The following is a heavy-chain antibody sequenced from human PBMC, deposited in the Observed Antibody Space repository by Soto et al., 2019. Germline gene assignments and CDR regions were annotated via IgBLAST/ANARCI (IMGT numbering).Heavy chain of an antibody. CDR2: ISGYNGNT. Sequence: QVQLVQSGAEVKKPGASVKVSCKASGYTFTSDDISWVRQPPGQGLEWMGWISGYNGNTNYAQKLQGRVTMTTDTSTRTAYMELRSLTSDDTAVYYCARRPWENSDAFDIWGQGTMVTVSS. V-gene: IGHV1-18*04. CDR1: GYTFTSDD. J-gene: IGHJ3*02. D-gene: IGHD1-26*01. CDR3: ARRPWENSDAFDI.